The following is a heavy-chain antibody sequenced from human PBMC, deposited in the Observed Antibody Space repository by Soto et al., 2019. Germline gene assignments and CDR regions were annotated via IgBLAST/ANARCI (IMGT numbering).Heavy chain of an antibody. CDR2: VSPPFRTS. Sequence: QVQLVQSGAEVKKPGSSVKVSCKTSGVSFNNNGIGWVRQAPGHGLEWMGGVSPPFRTSNYARKFQGRISITADASTVTVNMELRSLTSEDTAQYYCARVLYYGSGSYSPYGMDVWGKGTTVTVSS. D-gene: IGHD3-10*01. CDR1: GVSFNNNG. CDR3: ARVLYYGSGSYSPYGMDV. J-gene: IGHJ6*04. V-gene: IGHV1-69*01.